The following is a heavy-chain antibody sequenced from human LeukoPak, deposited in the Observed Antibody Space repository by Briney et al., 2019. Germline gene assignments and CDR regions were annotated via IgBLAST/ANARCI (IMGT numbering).Heavy chain of an antibody. CDR3: ARGCSGGSCYSDNWFDP. J-gene: IGHJ5*02. V-gene: IGHV1-2*06. D-gene: IGHD2-15*01. Sequence: GASVKVSCKASGYTFTGYYMHWVRQAPGQGLEWMGRINPDSGGTNYAQKFQGSVTMTRDTSISTAYMELSRLRSDDTAVYYCARGCSGGSCYSDNWFDPWGQGTLVTVSS. CDR1: GYTFTGYY. CDR2: INPDSGGT.